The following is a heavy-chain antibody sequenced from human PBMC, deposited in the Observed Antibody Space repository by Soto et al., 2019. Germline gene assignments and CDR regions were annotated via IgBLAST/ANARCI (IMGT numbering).Heavy chain of an antibody. D-gene: IGHD1-1*01. Sequence: QVQLQESGPGLVKPSETLSLTCTVSGGSISSYYWNWIRQPPGKGLEWIVFIYYTGSTNYNPSLPTRLTISLATSTTPSSLTLSSVPATAPAVYSCAGAGTSSTYSYSGMAVWGHGPTVTVSS. V-gene: IGHV4-59*08. CDR2: IYYTGST. CDR3: AGAGTSSTYSYSGMAV. CDR1: GGSISSYY. J-gene: IGHJ6*02.